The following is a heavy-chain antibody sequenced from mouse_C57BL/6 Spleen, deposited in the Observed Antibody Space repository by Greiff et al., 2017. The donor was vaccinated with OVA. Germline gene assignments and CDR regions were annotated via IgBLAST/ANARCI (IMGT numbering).Heavy chain of an antibody. CDR1: GFSLSTSGMG. CDR3: ARGGVYYYGSSWYFDV. Sequence: QVTLKVSGPGILQSSQTLSLTCSFSGFSLSTSGMGVSWIRQPSGKGLEWLAHIYWDDDKRYNPSLKSRLTISKDTSRNQVFRKITSVATADTAPYYCARGGVYYYGSSWYFDVWGTGTTVTVSS. J-gene: IGHJ1*03. CDR2: IYWDDDK. D-gene: IGHD1-1*01. V-gene: IGHV8-12*01.